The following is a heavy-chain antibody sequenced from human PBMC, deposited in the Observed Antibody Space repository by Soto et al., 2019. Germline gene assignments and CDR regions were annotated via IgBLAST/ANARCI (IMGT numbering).Heavy chain of an antibody. J-gene: IGHJ4*02. CDR2: IYPGDSDT. CDR1: GYYFSIVW. Sequence: GESLKISCYGSGYYFSIVWIGLVLQPPGKGLEWMGIIYPGDSDTRYGPSFQGQVTISADKSTNTASLQWSSLKASDTAMYYCARQGNGGEGFDYWGQGTLVTVSS. CDR3: ARQGNGGEGFDY. D-gene: IGHD4-17*01. V-gene: IGHV5-51*01.